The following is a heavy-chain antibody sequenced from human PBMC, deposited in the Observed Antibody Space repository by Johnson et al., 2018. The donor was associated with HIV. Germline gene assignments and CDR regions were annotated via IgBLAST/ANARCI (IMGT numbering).Heavy chain of an antibody. CDR2: IKSKTDGGTT. CDR1: GFTFSNAW. D-gene: IGHD7-27*01. Sequence: VQLVESGGGLVKPGGSLRLSCAASGFTFSNAWMSWVRQAPGKGLEWVGRIKSKTDGGTTDYAAPVKGRFTISRDDSKNTLYLQMNSLKTEDTAVYYCARELKLGYNAFDFWGQGTMVTVSS. V-gene: IGHV3-15*01. J-gene: IGHJ3*01. CDR3: ARELKLGYNAFDF.